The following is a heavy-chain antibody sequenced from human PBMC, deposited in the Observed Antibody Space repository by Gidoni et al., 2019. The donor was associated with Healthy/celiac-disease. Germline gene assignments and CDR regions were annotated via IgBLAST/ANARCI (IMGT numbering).Heavy chain of an antibody. CDR2: IRSSSSYI. CDR1: GFTFSRYS. D-gene: IGHD4-17*01. V-gene: IGHV3-21*01. Sequence: EVQLVESGGGLVKPGGYLRLSCEASGFTFSRYSMNWVRQAPGNGLEWVSSIRSSSSYIYYADSVKGRFHIPRDNAKNSLYLQMNSLRAEDTAVYYCARDRGDVATVYWGQGTLVTVSS. J-gene: IGHJ4*02. CDR3: ARDRGDVATVY.